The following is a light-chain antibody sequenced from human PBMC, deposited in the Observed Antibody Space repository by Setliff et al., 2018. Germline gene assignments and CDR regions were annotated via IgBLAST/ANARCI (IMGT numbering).Light chain of an antibody. J-gene: IGLJ1*01. CDR1: SSDIGRYDF. Sequence: QSALTQPASVSGSPAQSITISCTGTSSDIGRYDFVSWYQHLPGKAPQLLIFSVNNRPSQISDRFSASKSGDTASLTISGLQAEDEADYYCNAYTSRSTYVFGRGTKVTVL. CDR3: NAYTSRSTYV. V-gene: IGLV2-14*03. CDR2: SVN.